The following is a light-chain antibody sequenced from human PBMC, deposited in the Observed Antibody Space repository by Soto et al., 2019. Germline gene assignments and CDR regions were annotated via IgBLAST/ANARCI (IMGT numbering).Light chain of an antibody. CDR2: DVS. J-gene: IGLJ1*01. CDR1: SSDVGGYNY. CDR3: SSYTSSSTQV. V-gene: IGLV2-14*03. Sequence: QPASVSGSPGQSITISCAGSSSDVGGYNYVSWYQQHPTKAPKLMIYDVSNRPSGVSNRFSGSKSGTTASLTISGLQAEDEADYYCSSYTSSSTQVFGTGTKVTVL.